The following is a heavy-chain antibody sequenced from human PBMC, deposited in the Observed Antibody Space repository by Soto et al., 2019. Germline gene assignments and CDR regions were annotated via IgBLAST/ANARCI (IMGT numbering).Heavy chain of an antibody. Sequence: VQLHESGPGLVKASGTLSLTCAVSGDSISNFHWWTWLRQPPGRGLEWIGEIFHSGYTTYNPSLKSRFTISADKSTNQFSLNLNSVTAADTAVYYCARDVGEWLQSGGGGFDPWGPGILVIVSS. CDR3: ARDVGEWLQSGGGGFDP. D-gene: IGHD3-10*01. J-gene: IGHJ5*02. CDR1: GDSISNFHW. CDR2: IFHSGYT. V-gene: IGHV4-4*02.